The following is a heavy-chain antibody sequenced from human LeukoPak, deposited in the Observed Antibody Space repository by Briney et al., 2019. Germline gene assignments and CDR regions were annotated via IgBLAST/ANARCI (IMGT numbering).Heavy chain of an antibody. CDR2: IWYDASNK. CDR1: GFIFSSYS. D-gene: IGHD3-9*01. V-gene: IGHV3-33*08. J-gene: IGHJ4*02. CDR3: ATDISTHYFGS. Sequence: GGSLRLSCAASGFIFSSYSMHWVRQAPGKGLEWVTFIWYDASNKYYAESVKGRFTISRDNSRNTVFLQMNSLRAEDTAIYYCATDISTHYFGSWGQGTLVTVSS.